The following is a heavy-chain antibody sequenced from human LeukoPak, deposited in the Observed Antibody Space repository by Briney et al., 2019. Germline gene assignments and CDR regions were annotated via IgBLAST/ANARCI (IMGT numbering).Heavy chain of an antibody. J-gene: IGHJ4*02. CDR2: ISGSGGST. CDR3: ARGGDYDILTGRDYYFDY. D-gene: IGHD3-9*01. CDR1: GFTFSSYA. Sequence: PGGSLRLSCAASGFTFSSYAMSWVRQAPGKGLEWVSAISGSGGSTYYADSVKGRFTISRDNAKNSLYLQMNSLRAEDTAVYYCARGGDYDILTGRDYYFDYWGQGTLVTVSS. V-gene: IGHV3-23*01.